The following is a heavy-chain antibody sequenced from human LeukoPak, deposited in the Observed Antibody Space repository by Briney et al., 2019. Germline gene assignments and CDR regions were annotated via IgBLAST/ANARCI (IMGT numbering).Heavy chain of an antibody. CDR2: IYYSGST. J-gene: IGHJ5*02. CDR1: GGSVSSGSYY. Sequence: SETLSLTCTVSGGSVSSGSYYWSWIRQPPGKGLEWIGYIYYSGSTNYNPSLKSRVTISVDTSKNRFSLKLSSVTAADTAIYYCARAPPTDYGDPGYFDPWGQGTLVTVSS. D-gene: IGHD4-17*01. CDR3: ARAPPTDYGDPGYFDP. V-gene: IGHV4-61*01.